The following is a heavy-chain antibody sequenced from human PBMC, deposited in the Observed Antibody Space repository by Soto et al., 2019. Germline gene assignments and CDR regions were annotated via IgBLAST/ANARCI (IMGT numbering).Heavy chain of an antibody. J-gene: IGHJ6*02. CDR2: IIPFFHAP. Sequence: GASVKVSCKASGCTFSRNAISWVRQAPGQGLEWMEGIIPFFHAPNYAQKFQGRVTITPDESTSIVFMEMSSLRFEDTAVYYCARSRAAAPPRVGMDVWGQGTTVTVSS. CDR1: GCTFSRNA. V-gene: IGHV1-69*13. CDR3: ARSRAAAPPRVGMDV. D-gene: IGHD6-13*01.